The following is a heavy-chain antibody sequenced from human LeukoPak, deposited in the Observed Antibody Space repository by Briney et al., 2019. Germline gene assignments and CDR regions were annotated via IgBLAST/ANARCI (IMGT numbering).Heavy chain of an antibody. Sequence: GGSLRLSCAATGFAVSSHYMSWVRQAPGRGLEWVSVIYSDGTTYYADSVKGRFTLSRDTSKNTLYLQMNSLRVEDTAVYYCARDSYSRYWGQGTLVSVSS. D-gene: IGHD3-16*01. V-gene: IGHV3-66*01. J-gene: IGHJ4*02. CDR2: IYSDGTT. CDR3: ARDSYSRY. CDR1: GFAVSSHY.